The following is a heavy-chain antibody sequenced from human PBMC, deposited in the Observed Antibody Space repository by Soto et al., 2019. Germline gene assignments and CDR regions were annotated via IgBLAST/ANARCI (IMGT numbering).Heavy chain of an antibody. V-gene: IGHV1-18*01. Sequence: QVQLVQSGAEVKKTGASVEVSCKASGYTFISYGISWVRQAPGQGLEWMGWISAYNGKTNYAQKFQGRVTMTTDTTTRKGYMEVKGLGFDDTAVYYCARAGVSTRWLGILGTGVPGVEIDHRGQGTLVTVSS. CDR1: GYTFISYG. CDR2: ISAYNGKT. CDR3: ARAGVSTRWLGILGTGVPGVEIDH. J-gene: IGHJ4*02. D-gene: IGHD6-13*01.